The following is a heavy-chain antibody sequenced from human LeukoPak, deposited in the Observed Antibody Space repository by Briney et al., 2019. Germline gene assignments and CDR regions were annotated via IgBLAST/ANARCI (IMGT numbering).Heavy chain of an antibody. V-gene: IGHV1-69*05. CDR3: ATSFVHYYDSSGYWDYFDY. J-gene: IGHJ4*02. CDR1: GGTFSSYA. D-gene: IGHD3-22*01. CDR2: IIPIFGTA. Sequence: SVKVSCKASGGTFSSYAISWVRQAPGQGLEWMGGIIPIFGTANYAQKFQGRVTITTDESTSTAYMELSSLRSEDTAVYYCATSFVHYYDSSGYWDYFDYWGQGTLVTVSS.